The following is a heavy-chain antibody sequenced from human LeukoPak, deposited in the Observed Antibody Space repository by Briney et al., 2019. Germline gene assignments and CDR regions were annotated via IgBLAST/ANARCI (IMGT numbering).Heavy chain of an antibody. CDR1: GFTFSSYW. J-gene: IGHJ4*02. CDR3: AKDYGGYPLDY. Sequence: TGGSLRLSCAASGFTFSSYWMHWVRQAPGKGLEWVSVISASSGHTDYADSVKGRFTISRDNSKNTFYLQMNSLRAEDTAVYYCAKDYGGYPLDYWGQGTLVIVSS. V-gene: IGHV3-23*01. D-gene: IGHD4-23*01. CDR2: ISASSGHT.